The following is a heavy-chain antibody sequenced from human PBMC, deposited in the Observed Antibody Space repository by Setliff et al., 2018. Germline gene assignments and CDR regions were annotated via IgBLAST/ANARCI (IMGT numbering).Heavy chain of an antibody. V-gene: IGHV3-30*02. D-gene: IGHD2-21*02. Sequence: PGGSLRLSCIMSGFSAASGFTFSSSGMHWVRQAPGKGLEWVTFIRNDGSSQYYTNSVKGRFTVSRDNSKNTLYLQMNILRPEDTALYYCVRDSSADYYDNDYFKYWGQGALVTVSS. J-gene: IGHJ1*01. CDR3: VRDSSADYYDNDYFKY. CDR2: IRNDGSSQ. CDR1: GFTFSSSG.